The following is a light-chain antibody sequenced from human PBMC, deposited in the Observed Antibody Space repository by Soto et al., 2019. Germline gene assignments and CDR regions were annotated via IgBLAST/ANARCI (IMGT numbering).Light chain of an antibody. V-gene: IGLV1-36*01. CDR1: SSNIGTNG. CDR3: AAWDDSLNGWV. CDR2: YDD. J-gene: IGLJ3*02. Sequence: QSVLTQPPSASEAPRQRVTISCSGSSSNIGTNGVNWYQQLPGKAPKLLIYYDDLLPSGVSDRFSGSKSGTSASLAISGLQSEDEADNYCAAWDDSLNGWVFGGGTKVTVL.